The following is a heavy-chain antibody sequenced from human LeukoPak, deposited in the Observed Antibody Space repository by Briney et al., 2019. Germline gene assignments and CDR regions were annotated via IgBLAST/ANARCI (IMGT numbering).Heavy chain of an antibody. Sequence: HSGGSLRLSCAVPGFTFNTYGIHWVRQTPNKGLEWVALISHDGTNKYYADSVKGRFTISRDNSKNTLYLQMDSLRAEDTAVYYCAKDRSGMGYYFDFWGQGTLVTVSS. CDR3: AKDRSGMGYYFDF. J-gene: IGHJ4*02. D-gene: IGHD1-26*01. V-gene: IGHV3-30*18. CDR2: ISHDGTNK. CDR1: GFTFNTYG.